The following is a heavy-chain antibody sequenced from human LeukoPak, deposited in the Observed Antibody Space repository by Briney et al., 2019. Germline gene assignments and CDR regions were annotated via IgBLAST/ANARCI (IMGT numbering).Heavy chain of an antibody. D-gene: IGHD6-6*01. V-gene: IGHV1-2*02. Sequence: GASVKVSCKASGYTFIGYYMTWVRQAPGQGLEWMGWINPNGGVTNYAQKFQGRVTMTRDSAISTAYMELSGLRSDDTAVYYCAKYHTVRSLDVWGQGTTVTISS. CDR1: GYTFIGYY. CDR3: AKYHTVRSLDV. CDR2: INPNGGVT. J-gene: IGHJ6*02.